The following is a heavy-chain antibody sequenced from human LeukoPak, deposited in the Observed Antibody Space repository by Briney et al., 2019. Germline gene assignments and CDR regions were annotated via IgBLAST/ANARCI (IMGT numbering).Heavy chain of an antibody. Sequence: PSETLSLTCAVSGGSISSGGYSWGWIRQPPGKGLEWIGYIYHSGSTYYNPSLKSRVTISVDRSKNQFSLKLSSVTAADTAVYYCARSVKSRAKYDFWSGYYPYYFDYWGQGTLVTVSS. V-gene: IGHV4-30-2*01. CDR3: ARSVKSRAKYDFWSGYYPYYFDY. CDR2: IYHSGST. J-gene: IGHJ4*02. D-gene: IGHD3-3*01. CDR1: GGSISSGGYS.